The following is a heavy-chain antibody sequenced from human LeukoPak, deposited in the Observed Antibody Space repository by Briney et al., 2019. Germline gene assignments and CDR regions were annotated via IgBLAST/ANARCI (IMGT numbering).Heavy chain of an antibody. CDR2: IYPGDSDT. D-gene: IGHD3-10*01. CDR3: ARTGDLITMVRGRYGMDA. V-gene: IGHV5-51*01. J-gene: IGHJ6*02. Sequence: GESLKISCKGSGYSFTSYWIGWVRQMPGKGLEWMGIIYPGDSDTRYSPSFQGRVTISADKSISTAYLQWSSLKASDTAMYYCARTGDLITMVRGRYGMDAWGQGTTVTVSS. CDR1: GYSFTSYW.